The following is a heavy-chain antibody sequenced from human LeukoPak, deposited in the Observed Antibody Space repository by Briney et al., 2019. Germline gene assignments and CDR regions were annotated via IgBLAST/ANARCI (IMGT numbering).Heavy chain of an antibody. V-gene: IGHV4-59*08. D-gene: IGHD3-22*01. Sequence: SETLSLTCTVSGGSISSYYWSWIRQPPGKGLEWIGYIYYSGSTNYNPSLKSRVTISVDTSKNQFSLKLSSVTAADTAVYYCARLPEDSSGYQPSDYWGQGTLVTVSS. CDR3: ARLPEDSSGYQPSDY. CDR1: GGSISSYY. CDR2: IYYSGST. J-gene: IGHJ4*02.